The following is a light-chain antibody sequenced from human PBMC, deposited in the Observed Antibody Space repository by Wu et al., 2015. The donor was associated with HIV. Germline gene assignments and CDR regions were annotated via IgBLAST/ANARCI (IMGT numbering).Light chain of an antibody. J-gene: IGKJ1*01. V-gene: IGKV3-20*01. Sequence: EIVLTQSPGTLSLSPGERATLSCRASQSVRSDYMAWYQQRPGQAPRVLTHAASGRVTGIPGRFSGSGSGTDFTLTITGLETEDFAVYYCQQYGSYPWTFGQGTKVEIK. CDR2: AAS. CDR1: QSVRSDY. CDR3: QQYGSYPWT.